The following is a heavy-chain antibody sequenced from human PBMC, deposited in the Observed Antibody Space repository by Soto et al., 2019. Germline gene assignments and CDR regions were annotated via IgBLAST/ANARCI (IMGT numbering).Heavy chain of an antibody. Sequence: QVQLVESGGGVVQPGRSLRLSCAASGFTFSTYGMHWARQAPGEGLEWVAVKSYDGINKYYVDSVKGRFTISRDNSKNTLYLQMNSLRGEDTAVYYCARDQTSGSGSYWDYWGQGTLVTVSS. CDR1: GFTFSTYG. CDR3: ARDQTSGSGSYWDY. CDR2: KSYDGINK. V-gene: IGHV3-30*03. J-gene: IGHJ4*02. D-gene: IGHD3-10*01.